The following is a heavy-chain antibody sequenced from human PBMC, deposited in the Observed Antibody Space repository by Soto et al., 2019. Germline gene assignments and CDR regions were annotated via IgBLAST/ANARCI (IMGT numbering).Heavy chain of an antibody. J-gene: IGHJ3*02. V-gene: IGHV4-59*08. D-gene: IGHD3-10*01. CDR1: GGSISSYY. CDR2: IYYSGST. CDR3: VSTSITMVRGRVRAFDI. Sequence: SETLSLTCTVSGGSISSYYWSWIRQPPGEGLEWIGYIYYSGSTNYNPSLKSRVTISVDTSKNQFSLKLSSVTAADTAVYYCVSTSITMVRGRVRAFDIWGQGTMVTVSS.